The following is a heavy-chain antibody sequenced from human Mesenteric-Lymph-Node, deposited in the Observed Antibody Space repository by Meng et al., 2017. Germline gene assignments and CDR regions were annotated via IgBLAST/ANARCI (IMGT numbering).Heavy chain of an antibody. Sequence: SETLSSTCAVSGASISSGYWWSWARQPPGKGLEWIGEVHHGEVTNHNPSLKNRVSISLDKSNNQYSLRLTSVTAADTAMYYCARNGAYSADHWGQGTLVTVSS. D-gene: IGHD2-15*01. J-gene: IGHJ4*02. V-gene: IGHV4-4*02. CDR1: GASISSGYW. CDR3: ARNGAYSADH. CDR2: VHHGEVT.